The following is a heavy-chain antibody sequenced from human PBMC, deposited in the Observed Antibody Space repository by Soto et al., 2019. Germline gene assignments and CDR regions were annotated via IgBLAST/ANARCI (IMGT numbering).Heavy chain of an antibody. Sequence: PGGSLRLSCAASGFTFSSYGMHWVRQAPGKGLEWVAVISYDGSNKYYADSVKGRFTISRDNYMNTVYLHMNSLRPEDTAVYYCARDQAEMATVSLGYWGQGTQVTVSS. V-gene: IGHV3-30*03. D-gene: IGHD4-4*01. J-gene: IGHJ4*02. CDR2: ISYDGSNK. CDR3: ARDQAEMATVSLGY. CDR1: GFTFSSYG.